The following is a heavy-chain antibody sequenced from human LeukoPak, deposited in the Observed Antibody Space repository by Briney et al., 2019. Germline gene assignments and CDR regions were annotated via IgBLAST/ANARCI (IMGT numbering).Heavy chain of an antibody. CDR1: GGSFSGYY. Sequence: SETLSLTCAVYGGSFSGYYWSWIRQPPGKGLEWIGKINHSGSTNYNPSLKSRVTISVDTSKNQFSLKLSSVTAADTAVYYCARAGTLTGTPTALFDYWGQGTLVTVSS. D-gene: IGHD1-7*01. V-gene: IGHV4-34*01. CDR2: INHSGST. J-gene: IGHJ4*02. CDR3: ARAGTLTGTPTALFDY.